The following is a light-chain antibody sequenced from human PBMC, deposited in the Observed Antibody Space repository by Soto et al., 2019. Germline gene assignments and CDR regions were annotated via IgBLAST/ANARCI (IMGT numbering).Light chain of an antibody. CDR3: QVWDSSSSGMV. CDR2: YDS. V-gene: IGLV3-21*04. J-gene: IGLJ2*01. CDR1: NIGSKS. Sequence: SYELTQPPSVSVAPGKTARITCGGNNIGSKSVHWYQQKPGQAPVLVIYYDSDRPSGIPERFSGSNSGNTATLTISRVEAGDEADYYCQVWDSSSSGMVFGGGTKLTVL.